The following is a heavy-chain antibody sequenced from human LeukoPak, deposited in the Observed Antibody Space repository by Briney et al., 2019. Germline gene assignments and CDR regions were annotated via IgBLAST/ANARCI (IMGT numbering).Heavy chain of an antibody. J-gene: IGHJ3*02. Sequence: SETLSLTCTVSGGSISTYYWSWIRQPPGKGLEWIGYIYYSGSTYYNPSLKSRVTISVDTSKNQFSLKLSSVTAADTAVYYCATSVVVPAAIFVEAFDIWGQGTMVTVSS. CDR2: IYYSGST. CDR1: GGSISTYY. CDR3: ATSVVVPAAIFVEAFDI. V-gene: IGHV4-59*06. D-gene: IGHD2-2*02.